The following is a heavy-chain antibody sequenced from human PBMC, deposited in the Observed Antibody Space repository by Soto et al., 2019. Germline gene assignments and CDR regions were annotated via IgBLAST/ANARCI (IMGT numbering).Heavy chain of an antibody. CDR1: GYTFTSYG. V-gene: IGHV1-18*01. J-gene: IGHJ2*01. D-gene: IGHD4-17*01. Sequence: QVQLVQSGAEVKKPGASVKVSCKASGYTFTSYGISWVRQAPGQGLEWMGWISAYNGNTNYAQKLQGRGTMTTDTSTSKAYMELSSLRSDDTAVYYCARVRVHTVTTLWYFDLWGRGTPVTVSS. CDR3: ARVRVHTVTTLWYFDL. CDR2: ISAYNGNT.